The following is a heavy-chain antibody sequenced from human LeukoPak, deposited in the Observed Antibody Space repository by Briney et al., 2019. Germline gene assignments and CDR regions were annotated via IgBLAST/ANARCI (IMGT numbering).Heavy chain of an antibody. CDR1: GGSISSYY. V-gene: IGHV4-59*01. D-gene: IGHD3-3*01. Sequence: SETLSLTCTVSGGSISSYYWSWIRQPPGKGLEWIGYIYYSGSTNYNPSLKSRVTISVDTSKNQFSLKLSSVTAADTAVYYCARGVDYDFWSGYRRYYYGMDVWGQGTTDTVSS. CDR3: ARGVDYDFWSGYRRYYYGMDV. J-gene: IGHJ6*02. CDR2: IYYSGST.